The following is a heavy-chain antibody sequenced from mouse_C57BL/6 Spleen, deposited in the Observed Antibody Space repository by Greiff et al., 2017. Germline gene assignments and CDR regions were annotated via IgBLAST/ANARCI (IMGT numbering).Heavy chain of an antibody. D-gene: IGHD2-12*01. CDR2: LWSGGST. J-gene: IGHJ2*01. CDR1: GFSLTSYG. Sequence: QVQLQQSGPGLAQPSQSLSITCPVSGFSLTSYGVHWVPPSTGKGLEGLGVLWSGGSTDYNDDFISRLSISNDNSKSQVFFQMTRLQADYTAIFYCARSPDGPYDIDYRGQGTTLTVSS. CDR3: ARSPDGPYDIDY. V-gene: IGHV2-2*01.